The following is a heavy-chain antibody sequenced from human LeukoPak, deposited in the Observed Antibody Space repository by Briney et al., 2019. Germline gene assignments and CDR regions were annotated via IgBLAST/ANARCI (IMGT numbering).Heavy chain of an antibody. CDR3: ASGDFWSGYYHFVY. CDR1: GGTFSSYA. D-gene: IGHD3-3*01. Sequence: ASVKVSCKASGGTFSSYAISWVRQAPGQGLEWMGGIIPIFGTANYAQKFQGRVTITADESTSTAYMELSSLRSEDTAVYYCASGDFWSGYYHFVYWGQGTLVTVSS. J-gene: IGHJ4*02. CDR2: IIPIFGTA. V-gene: IGHV1-69*13.